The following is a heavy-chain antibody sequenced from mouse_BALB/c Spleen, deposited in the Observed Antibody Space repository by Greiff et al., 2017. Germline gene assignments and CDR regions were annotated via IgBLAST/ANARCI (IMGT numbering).Heavy chain of an antibody. CDR1: GSTFSSFG. CDR2: ISSGSSTI. Sequence: EVQLVESGGGLVQPGGSRKLSCAASGSTFSSFGMHWVRQAPEQGLEWVANISSGSSTIYYADTVKGRFTLSRDNPKNTLFLQMTSLRSEDTAMYYCARSSTDYYYAMDDWGQGTSVTVSS. D-gene: IGHD1-1*01. CDR3: ARSSTDYYYAMDD. J-gene: IGHJ4*01. V-gene: IGHV5-17*02.